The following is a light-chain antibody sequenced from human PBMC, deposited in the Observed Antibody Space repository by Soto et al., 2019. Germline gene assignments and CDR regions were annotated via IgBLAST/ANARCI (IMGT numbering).Light chain of an antibody. V-gene: IGKV3-20*01. CDR2: GAS. J-gene: IGKJ1*01. Sequence: TQSPSTLSASVGDRVTITCRASQNVSSNYLAWYQQKPGQAPRLLIYGASTRATGVPDRFSGSGSGTDFTLTISRLEPEDFAVYHCQQYGSLSWTFGQGTKV. CDR1: QNVSSNY. CDR3: QQYGSLSWT.